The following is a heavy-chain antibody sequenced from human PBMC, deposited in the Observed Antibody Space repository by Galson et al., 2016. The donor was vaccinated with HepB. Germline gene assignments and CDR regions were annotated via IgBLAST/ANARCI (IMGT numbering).Heavy chain of an antibody. J-gene: IGHJ3*01. D-gene: IGHD2-15*01. CDR3: AHACSGFNCYSQGFDV. CDR1: GFSLSTSGVN. Sequence: PALVKPTQTLTLTCSFSGFSLSTSGVNVGWIRQPPGKALEWLALVYWTGDKRYSPSLRSRLTITEDTSKNQVVLTMTNMDPVDTATYYCAHACSGFNCYSQGFDVWGRGTVVSVSS. CDR2: VYWTGDK. V-gene: IGHV2-5*01.